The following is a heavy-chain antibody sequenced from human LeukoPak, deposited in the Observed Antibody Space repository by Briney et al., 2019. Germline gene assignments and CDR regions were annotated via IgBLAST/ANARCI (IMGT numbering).Heavy chain of an antibody. CDR3: ASIRRGEFLPGSH. CDR1: GGSLSSDNYL. D-gene: IGHD3-16*01. V-gene: IGHV4-61*02. J-gene: IGHJ4*02. CDR2: IYTSVST. Sequence: PSETLSLPCTVSGGSLSSDNYLWTWIRQPAGKGLEWIGRIYTSVSTNHTPPLKRRVTISVDTSKNQFSLTVTSGPAADAAVYYCASIRRGEFLPGSHWGQGAVVTVSS.